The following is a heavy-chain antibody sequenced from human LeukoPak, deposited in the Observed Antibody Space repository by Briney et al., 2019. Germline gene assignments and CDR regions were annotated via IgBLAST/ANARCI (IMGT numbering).Heavy chain of an antibody. D-gene: IGHD6-19*01. J-gene: IGHJ4*02. CDR3: ARDLQYSSGEFDY. Sequence: GGSLRLSCAASGFTFSSYWMSWVRQAPGKGLEWVANIKQDGSEKYYADSVKGRFTISRDNAKNSLYLQMNSLRAEDTAVYYCARDLQYSSGEFDYWGQGTLVTVSS. CDR1: GFTFSSYW. CDR2: IKQDGSEK. V-gene: IGHV3-7*03.